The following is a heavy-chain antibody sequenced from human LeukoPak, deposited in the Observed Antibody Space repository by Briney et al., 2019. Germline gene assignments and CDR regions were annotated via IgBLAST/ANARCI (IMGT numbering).Heavy chain of an antibody. CDR2: ISGSGGST. CDR3: AKDSAIFGVGIVTDFVY. J-gene: IGHJ4*02. CDR1: GFTFSSYA. Sequence: GGSLRLSCAASGFTFSSYAMSWARHAPGKGLEWVSAISGSGGSTYYADSVKGRFTISRDNSKNTLYLQMNSLRAEDTAVYYCAKDSAIFGVGIVTDFVYWGQGTLVTVST. V-gene: IGHV3-23*01. D-gene: IGHD3-3*01.